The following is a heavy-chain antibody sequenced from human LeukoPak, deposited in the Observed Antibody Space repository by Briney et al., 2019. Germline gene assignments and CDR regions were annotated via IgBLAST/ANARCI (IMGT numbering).Heavy chain of an antibody. J-gene: IGHJ4*02. V-gene: IGHV3-23*01. Sequence: QPGGSLRLSCAASGFTFSSYWMNWARQAPGKGLEWVSAISGSGGSTYYADSVKGRFTISRDNSKNTLYLQMNSLRAEDTAVYYCAKDPIAVAGTFDYWGQGTLVTVSS. CDR1: GFTFSSYW. D-gene: IGHD6-19*01. CDR3: AKDPIAVAGTFDY. CDR2: ISGSGGST.